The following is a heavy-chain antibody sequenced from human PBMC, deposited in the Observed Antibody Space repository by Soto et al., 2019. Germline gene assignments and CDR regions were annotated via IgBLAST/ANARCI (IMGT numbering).Heavy chain of an antibody. CDR3: AKERRLWCGELDF. CDR2: IYYSGST. Sequence: PSETRSLTCTVSGGSISSGDYYWSWIRQSPGKGLEWIGYIYYSGSTYYNPSLKSRVTISVETSKNQFSLKLSSVTAADTAVYYCAKERRLWCGELDFWGQGTMVTVSS. J-gene: IGHJ3*01. D-gene: IGHD3-10*01. CDR1: GGSISSGDYY. V-gene: IGHV4-30-4*01.